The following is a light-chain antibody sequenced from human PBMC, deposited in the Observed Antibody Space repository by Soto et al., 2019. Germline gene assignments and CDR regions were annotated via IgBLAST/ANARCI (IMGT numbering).Light chain of an antibody. V-gene: IGKV1-5*03. CDR3: QHYNSYSEA. J-gene: IGKJ1*01. CDR2: KAS. Sequence: DIQMTQSPSTLSGSVGDRVTITCRASQTISSWLAWYQQKPGKAPKLMIYKASTLKSGVPSRFSGSRSETEVTLTISSLQPDDFANSYCQHYNSYSEAFGQGTKVELK. CDR1: QTISSW.